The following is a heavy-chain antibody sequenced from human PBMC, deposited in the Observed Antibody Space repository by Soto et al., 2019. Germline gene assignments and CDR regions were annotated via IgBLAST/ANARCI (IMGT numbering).Heavy chain of an antibody. Sequence: EVQLLESGGGLVQPGGSLRLSCAASGFTFSSYAMSWVRQAPGKGLERVAVISGGGGGTYYADSVQGRFTISRDSSKNTLYLQMNSLRAEDTAVYYCTSGDRAAAGVSWFDPWGQGTLVTVSS. CDR1: GFTFSSYA. V-gene: IGHV3-23*01. CDR3: TSGDRAAAGVSWFDP. J-gene: IGHJ5*02. CDR2: ISGGGGGT. D-gene: IGHD6-13*01.